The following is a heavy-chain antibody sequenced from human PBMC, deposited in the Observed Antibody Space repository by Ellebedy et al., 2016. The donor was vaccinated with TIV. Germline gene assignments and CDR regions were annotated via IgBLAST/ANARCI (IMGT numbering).Heavy chain of an antibody. CDR2: INAGNGNT. D-gene: IGHD5-24*01. CDR3: ARGRGDGYNLNLYY. J-gene: IGHJ4*02. Sequence: AASVKVSCKASGYTFTSYGISWVRQAPGQGLEWMGWINAGNGNTKYSQKFQGRVTITRDTSANTAYMELSSLRSEDTAVYYCARGRGDGYNLNLYYWGQGALVSVSS. CDR1: GYTFTSYG. V-gene: IGHV1-3*01.